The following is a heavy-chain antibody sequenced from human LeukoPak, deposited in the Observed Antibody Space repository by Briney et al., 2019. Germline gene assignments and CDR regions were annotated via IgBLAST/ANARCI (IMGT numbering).Heavy chain of an antibody. CDR2: ISAYNGNT. V-gene: IGHV1-18*01. CDR1: GYTFSSYG. J-gene: IGHJ4*02. Sequence: ASVKVSCKASGYTFSSYGISWVRQAPGQGLEWMGWISAYNGNTDYAQNLRGRLIMTTVTSTSTAYMELRSLRSDDTAVYYCARDSVDGSGTYYNDSPDYWGQGTLVTVSS. D-gene: IGHD3-10*01. CDR3: ARDSVDGSGTYYNDSPDY.